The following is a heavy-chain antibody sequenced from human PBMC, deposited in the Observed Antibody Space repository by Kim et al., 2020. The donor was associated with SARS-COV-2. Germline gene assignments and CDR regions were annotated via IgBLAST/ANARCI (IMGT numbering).Heavy chain of an antibody. CDR1: GFIFADYA. CDR3: VKDQTLGYCSSSSCPGFYAMDV. D-gene: IGHD2-2*01. CDR2: ITWNSGSI. Sequence: GGSLRLSCAASGFIFADYAMHWVRQTPGKGLEWVSGITWNSGSIGYADSVKGRFTISRDNAKNSLYLQMSSLRTEDTAFYYCVKDQTLGYCSSSSCPGFYAMDVWGQGTAVTVSS. V-gene: IGHV3-9*01. J-gene: IGHJ6*02.